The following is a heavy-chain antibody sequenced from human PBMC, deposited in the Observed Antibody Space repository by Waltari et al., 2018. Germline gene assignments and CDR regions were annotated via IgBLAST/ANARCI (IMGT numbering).Heavy chain of an antibody. Sequence: EVQLVESGGGLVQPGGSLRLSCAASGFTFSSYAMSWVRQAPGKGLEWGSAISGRGWRTYYADAVKVRFTISRDNSKNTLYLQMNSLRAEDTAVYYCAKDGAMSSGYLDYWGQGTLVTVSS. CDR1: GFTFSSYA. CDR2: ISGRGWRT. J-gene: IGHJ4*02. D-gene: IGHD3-22*01. CDR3: AKDGAMSSGYLDY. V-gene: IGHV3-23*04.